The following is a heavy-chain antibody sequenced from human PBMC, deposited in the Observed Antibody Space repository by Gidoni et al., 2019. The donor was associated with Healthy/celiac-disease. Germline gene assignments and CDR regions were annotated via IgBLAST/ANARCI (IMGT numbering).Heavy chain of an antibody. J-gene: IGHJ4*02. CDR3: AKARHRSSWYGDFDY. D-gene: IGHD6-13*01. V-gene: IGHV3-9*01. CDR2: ISWNSGSI. Sequence: DVQPVESGGGLVQPGRSLRLSCAASGFTFDDYAMHWVRQAPGKGLEWVSGISWNSGSIGYADSVKGRFTISRDNAKNSLYLQMNSLRAEDTALYYCAKARHRSSWYGDFDYWCQGTLVTVSS. CDR1: GFTFDDYA.